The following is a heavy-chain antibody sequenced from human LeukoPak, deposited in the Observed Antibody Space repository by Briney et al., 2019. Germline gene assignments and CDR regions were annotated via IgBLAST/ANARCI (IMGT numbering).Heavy chain of an antibody. V-gene: IGHV1-69*13. CDR2: IIPIFGTA. CDR3: ARGLALYGILTGYYMGAFDY. J-gene: IGHJ4*02. Sequence: LGASVKVSCKASGGTFSSYAISWVRQAPGQGLEWMGGIIPIFGTANYAQKFQGRVTITADESTSTAYMELSSLRSEDTAVYYCARGLALYGILTGYYMGAFDYWGQGTLVTVSS. CDR1: GGTFSSYA. D-gene: IGHD3-9*01.